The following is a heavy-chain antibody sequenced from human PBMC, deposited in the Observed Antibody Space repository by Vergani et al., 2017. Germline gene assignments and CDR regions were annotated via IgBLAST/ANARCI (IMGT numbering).Heavy chain of an antibody. V-gene: IGHV3-23*01. CDR1: EFTFSNYA. D-gene: IGHD2-2*01. CDR3: AKHIVVVPAAMGRDAFDI. CDR2: ISGSGVSA. Sequence: EVQLLESGGGLVQPGGSLRLTCAASEFTFSNYAMNWVRQAPGKGLEWVSGISGSGVSAYYTDSVKGRFTISRDNSKNMLFLQMNNLRTEDTAIYYCAKHIVVVPAAMGRDAFDIWGQGTMVTVSS. J-gene: IGHJ3*02.